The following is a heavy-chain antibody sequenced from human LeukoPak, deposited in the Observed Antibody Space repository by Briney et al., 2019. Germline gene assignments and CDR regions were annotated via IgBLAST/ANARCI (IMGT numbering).Heavy chain of an antibody. CDR3: ARERYTSGYYYFDY. V-gene: IGHV6-1*01. CDR2: TYYRSKWYN. D-gene: IGHD6-19*01. J-gene: IGHJ4*02. Sequence: SQTLSLTCAISGDSVSSNSAAWNWIRQSPSRGLEWLGGTYYRSKWYNDYAVSVKSRIIINPDTSKNQFSLQLNSVTPEDTALYYCARERYTSGYYYFDYWGQGTLVTVSS. CDR1: GDSVSSNSAA.